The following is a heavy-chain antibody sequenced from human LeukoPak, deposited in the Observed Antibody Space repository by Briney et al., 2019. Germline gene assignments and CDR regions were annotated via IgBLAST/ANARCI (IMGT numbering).Heavy chain of an antibody. CDR1: GLNFRKSW. D-gene: IGHD2-2*01. CDR3: VRDGPAFLDFDY. Sequence: GGSLRLSCAASGLNFRKSWMTWVRQAPGRGLEWVANIKPDGSQTYYGDSVKGRFSISRDNAKKLLFLQMNSLRAEDTAVYYCVRDGPAFLDFDYWGQGTLVTVSS. J-gene: IGHJ4*02. CDR2: IKPDGSQT. V-gene: IGHV3-7*01.